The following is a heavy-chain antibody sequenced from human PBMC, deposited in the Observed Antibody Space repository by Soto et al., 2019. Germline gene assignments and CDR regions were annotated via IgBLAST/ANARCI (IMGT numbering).Heavy chain of an antibody. D-gene: IGHD5-18*01. CDR2: IYYSGST. J-gene: IGHJ4*02. Sequence: SETLSLTCTVSGGSISSYYWSWIRQPPGKGLEWIGYIYYSGSTNYNPSLKSRVTISVDTSKNQFSLKLSSVTAADTAVYYCASSPYSYGYYFDYWGQGTLVTVSS. CDR1: GGSISSYY. V-gene: IGHV4-59*01. CDR3: ASSPYSYGYYFDY.